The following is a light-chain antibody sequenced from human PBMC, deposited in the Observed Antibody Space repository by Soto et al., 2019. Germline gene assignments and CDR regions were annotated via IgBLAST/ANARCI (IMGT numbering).Light chain of an antibody. CDR1: SSDVGGYNY. J-gene: IGLJ2*01. V-gene: IGLV2-8*01. CDR3: TSYAGTNNWGV. Sequence: QSALTQPPSASGSPGQSVTISCTGTSSDVGGYNYVSWYQQHPGKVPKLVIYEVTKRPSGVPDRFSDSRSGNTASLTVSGLQAEDEADYYCTSYAGTNNWGVIGGGTKLTVL. CDR2: EVT.